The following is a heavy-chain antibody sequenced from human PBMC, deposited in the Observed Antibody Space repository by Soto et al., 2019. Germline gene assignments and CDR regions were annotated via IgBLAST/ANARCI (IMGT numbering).Heavy chain of an antibody. D-gene: IGHD6-19*01. Sequence: PSQTLSLTCVISGDSVSSNSAAWNWIRQSPSRGLEWLGRTYYRSKWYNDYAVSVKSRITINPDTSKNQFSLQLNSVTPEDTAVYYCARSKLFSRGWSDDAFDISCQATIVTVS. V-gene: IGHV6-1*01. CDR1: GDSVSSNSAA. J-gene: IGHJ3*02. CDR3: ARSKLFSRGWSDDAFDI. CDR2: TYYRSKWYN.